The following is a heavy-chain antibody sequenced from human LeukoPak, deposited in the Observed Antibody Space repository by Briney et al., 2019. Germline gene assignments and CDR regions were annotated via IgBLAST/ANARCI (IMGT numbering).Heavy chain of an antibody. J-gene: IGHJ4*02. CDR3: ARHTKYSSGWYNQGDY. CDR2: INHSGST. D-gene: IGHD6-19*01. Sequence: GSLRLSCAASGFTFSSYWMSWVRQAPGKGLEWIGEINHSGSTNYNPSLKSRVTISVDTSKNQFSLKLSSVTAADTAVYYCARHTKYSSGWYNQGDYWGQGTLVTVSS. V-gene: IGHV4-34*01. CDR1: GFTFSSYW.